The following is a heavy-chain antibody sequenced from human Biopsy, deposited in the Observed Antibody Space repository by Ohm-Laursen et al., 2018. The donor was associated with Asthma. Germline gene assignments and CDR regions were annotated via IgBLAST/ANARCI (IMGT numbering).Heavy chain of an antibody. V-gene: IGHV3-30*03. CDR3: ASQSSGPDFWSGYYYFDY. Sequence: SLRLSCSASGFSFSEFVMHWVRQAPGKGLEWVAVISYDGSTKYYADSVKGRFTISRDNSKNTLYLQMNSLRAEDTAVYYCASQSSGPDFWSGYYYFDYWGQGTLVTVSS. D-gene: IGHD3-3*01. J-gene: IGHJ4*02. CDR1: GFSFSEFV. CDR2: ISYDGSTK.